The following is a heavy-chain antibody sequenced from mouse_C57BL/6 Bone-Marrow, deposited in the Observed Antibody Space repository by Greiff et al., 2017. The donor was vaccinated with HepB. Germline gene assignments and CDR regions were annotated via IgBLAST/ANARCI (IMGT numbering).Heavy chain of an antibody. CDR1: GFTFSDYG. Sequence: EVKLVESGGCLVQPGGSLKLSCAASGFTFSDYGMAWVRQAPRKGPEWVAFISNLAYSIYYADTVTGRFTISRENAKNTLYLEMSSLRSEDTAMYYCARQDYYGSSYEYYAMDYWGQGTSVTVSS. CDR2: ISNLAYSI. J-gene: IGHJ4*01. V-gene: IGHV5-15*04. D-gene: IGHD1-1*01. CDR3: ARQDYYGSSYEYYAMDY.